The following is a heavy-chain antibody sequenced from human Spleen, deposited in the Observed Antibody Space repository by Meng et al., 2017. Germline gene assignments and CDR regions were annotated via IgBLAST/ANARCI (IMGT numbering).Heavy chain of an antibody. D-gene: IGHD2-21*01. CDR3: KPATLGGGRLGS. CDR2: IYLGGSP. V-gene: IGHV4-30-4*01. J-gene: IGHJ5*02. CDR1: GDSISSDYF. Sequence: QVQLQESGPGLVKPSQTLSLTCTVSGDSISSDYFWSWIRQPPGKGLGRMGYIYLGGSPDNHPSLSISVPITIDVAKNPFPLTLRPVPATDAALYYCKPATLGGGRLGSWGQGTLVTVSS.